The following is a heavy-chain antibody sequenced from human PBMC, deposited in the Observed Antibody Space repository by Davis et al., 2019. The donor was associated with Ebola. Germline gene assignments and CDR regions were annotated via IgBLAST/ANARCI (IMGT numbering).Heavy chain of an antibody. CDR2: INPSGGST. CDR3: ARDYQGIVSRIVGAEPTGY. J-gene: IGHJ4*02. D-gene: IGHD1-26*01. Sequence: ASVKVSCKASGYTFTSYYMHWVRQAPGQGLEWMGIINPSGGSTSYAQKFQGRVTMTRDTSTSTVYMELSSLRSEDTAVYYCARDYQGIVSRIVGAEPTGYWGQETLVTVSS. V-gene: IGHV1-46*01. CDR1: GYTFTSYY.